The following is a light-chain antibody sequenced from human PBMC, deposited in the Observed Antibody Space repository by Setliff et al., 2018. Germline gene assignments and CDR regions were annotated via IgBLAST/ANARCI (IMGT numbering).Light chain of an antibody. J-gene: IGLJ1*01. Sequence: QSALTQPASVSGSPGQSITISCTGTSSDVGGYNYVSWYQQHPGKAPKLMIYDVSKRPSGVSNRFSGSKSGNTASLTISGLQAEDEADYYCSAYTSSSTPYAFGTGTKGTVL. CDR2: DVS. CDR3: SAYTSSSTPYA. V-gene: IGLV2-14*01. CDR1: SSDVGGYNY.